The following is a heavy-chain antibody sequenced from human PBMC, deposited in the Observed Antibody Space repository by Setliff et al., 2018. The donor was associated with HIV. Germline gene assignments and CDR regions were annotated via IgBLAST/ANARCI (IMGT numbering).Heavy chain of an antibody. V-gene: IGHV4-59*11. D-gene: IGHD3-22*01. CDR3: GGNGYYSIDY. CDR1: GTSINSHY. J-gene: IGHJ4*02. Sequence: SETLSLTCTVSGTSINSHYWSWIRQTPGKGPQWIGLIYYTGIPTYNPSLEGRITMSVDRAKNQFSLRLRSVTAADTAVYYCGGNGYYSIDYWGQGTLVTVSS. CDR2: IYYTGIP.